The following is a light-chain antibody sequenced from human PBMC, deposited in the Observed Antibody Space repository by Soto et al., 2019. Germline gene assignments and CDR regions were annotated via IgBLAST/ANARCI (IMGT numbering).Light chain of an antibody. CDR3: HQYYDWPIT. V-gene: IGKV3-15*01. Sequence: EILMTQSPATLSVSPGERATLSCRASQSVSSNLAWYQQKPGQAPRLLIYGASTRATGIPARFSGSGSGTEFTLTISSLPSEDFAVYYCHQYYDWPITCVQGTRLDIK. CDR2: GAS. J-gene: IGKJ5*01. CDR1: QSVSSN.